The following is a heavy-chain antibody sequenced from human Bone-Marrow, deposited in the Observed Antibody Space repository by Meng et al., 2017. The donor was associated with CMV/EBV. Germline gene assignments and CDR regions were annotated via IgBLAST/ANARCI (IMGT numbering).Heavy chain of an antibody. CDR3: AREMDNSDFWSGYGYYYYGMDV. J-gene: IGHJ6*02. V-gene: IGHV1-18*01. D-gene: IGHD3-3*01. CDR2: ISAYNGNT. Sequence: ASVKVSCKASGYTFTSYGISWVRQAPGQGLEWMGWISAYNGNTNYAQKLQGRVTMTTDTSTSTAYMELRSLRSDDTAVYYCAREMDNSDFWSGYGYYYYGMDVWGQRTTVTVSS. CDR1: GYTFTSYG.